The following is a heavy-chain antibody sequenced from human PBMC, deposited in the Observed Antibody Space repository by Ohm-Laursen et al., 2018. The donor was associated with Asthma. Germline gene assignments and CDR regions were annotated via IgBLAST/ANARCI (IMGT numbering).Heavy chain of an antibody. Sequence: SQTLSLTCTVSGGSISSGGYYWSWIRQHPGKGLERIGYIYYSGSTYYNPSLKSRVTISVDTSKNQFSPKLSSVTAADTAVYYCARSSIRFLESMDVRGQGTTVTVSS. CDR3: ARSSIRFLESMDV. CDR2: IYYSGST. D-gene: IGHD3-3*01. J-gene: IGHJ6*02. V-gene: IGHV4-31*03. CDR1: GGSISSGGYY.